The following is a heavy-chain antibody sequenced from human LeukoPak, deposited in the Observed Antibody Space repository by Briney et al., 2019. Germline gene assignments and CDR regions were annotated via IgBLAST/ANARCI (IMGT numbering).Heavy chain of an antibody. CDR1: GFNFGIYS. CDR3: ATEYSSSSDYYYMDV. V-gene: IGHV3-48*04. Sequence: GGSLRLSCAGSGFNFGIYSMDWVRQAPGKGLEWVAYVSAGSTGIFYAASVKGRFSISRDNAQKSLYLQMNSLRAEDTAIYYCATEYSSSSDYYYMDVWGKGTTVTVSS. D-gene: IGHD6-6*01. J-gene: IGHJ6*03. CDR2: VSAGSTGI.